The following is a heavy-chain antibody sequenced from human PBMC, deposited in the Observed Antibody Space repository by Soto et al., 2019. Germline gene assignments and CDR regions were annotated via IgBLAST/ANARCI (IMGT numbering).Heavy chain of an antibody. CDR3: AKVTSLTEGRRLKNPLLYDDILTGYLPMDV. D-gene: IGHD3-9*01. CDR1: GFTFSSYG. Sequence: GGSLRLSCAASGFTFSSYGMHWVRQAPGKGLEWVAVISYDGSNKYYADSVKGRFTISRDNSKNTLYLQMNSLRAEDTAVYYCAKVTSLTEGRRLKNPLLYDDILTGYLPMDVWGQGTTVTVSS. J-gene: IGHJ6*02. V-gene: IGHV3-30*18. CDR2: ISYDGSNK.